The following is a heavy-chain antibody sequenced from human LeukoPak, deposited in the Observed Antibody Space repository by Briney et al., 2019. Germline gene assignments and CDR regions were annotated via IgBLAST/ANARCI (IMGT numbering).Heavy chain of an antibody. V-gene: IGHV1-69*06. CDR2: IIPIFGTA. Sequence: SVEVSCKASGGTFSSYAISWVRQAPGQGLEWMGRIIPIFGTANYAQKFQGRVTITADKSTSTAYMELSSLRSEDTAVYYCARDGRDGYNWVVSYWGQGTLVTVSS. CDR3: ARDGRDGYNWVVSY. J-gene: IGHJ4*02. D-gene: IGHD5-24*01. CDR1: GGTFSSYA.